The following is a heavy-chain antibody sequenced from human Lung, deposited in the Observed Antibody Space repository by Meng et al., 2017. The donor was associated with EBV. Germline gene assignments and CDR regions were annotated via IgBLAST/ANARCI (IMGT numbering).Heavy chain of an antibody. CDR1: GYTFTNYG. V-gene: IGHV1-18*01. J-gene: IGHJ4*02. D-gene: IGHD1-26*01. Sequence: QAQVVQSGGEVKKPGASVKVSCKASGYTFTNYGITWVRQAPGQGLEWMGWINAYNGDTNYAQTLQGRVTMTTDTSTSTAYMELRSLRSDDTAVYYCARVEVGITSRDYWGQGTLVTVSS. CDR3: ARVEVGITSRDY. CDR2: INAYNGDT.